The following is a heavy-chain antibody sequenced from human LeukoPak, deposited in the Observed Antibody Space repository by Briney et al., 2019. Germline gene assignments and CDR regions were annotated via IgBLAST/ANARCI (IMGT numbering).Heavy chain of an antibody. J-gene: IGHJ4*02. Sequence: PSETLSLTCTVSGGSISSYYGSWIRQPPGKALECIGYSYYSGSTKYNPYLKSRVTISVDASKTQFSLKLHSVTAADTAVYYCARGSRELYYFDYWGQGTLVTVSS. CDR3: ARGSRELYYFDY. CDR1: GGSISSYY. CDR2: SYYSGST. D-gene: IGHD1-7*01. V-gene: IGHV4-59*01.